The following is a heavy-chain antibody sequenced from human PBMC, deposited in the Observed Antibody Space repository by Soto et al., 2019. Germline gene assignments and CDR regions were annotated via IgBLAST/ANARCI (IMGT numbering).Heavy chain of an antibody. Sequence: QVQLQESGPGLVKPSETLSLTCTVSGGSINTYYWSWIRQPAGKGLEWIGRIHSSGSTNYNPSLTSRVTMSVDTSKNQFSLKLSSVTAADTAVYYCARLGYYYDSSGPLLRYFDLWGRGTLVTVSS. CDR2: IHSSGST. CDR3: ARLGYYYDSSGPLLRYFDL. D-gene: IGHD3-22*01. J-gene: IGHJ2*01. CDR1: GGSINTYY. V-gene: IGHV4-4*07.